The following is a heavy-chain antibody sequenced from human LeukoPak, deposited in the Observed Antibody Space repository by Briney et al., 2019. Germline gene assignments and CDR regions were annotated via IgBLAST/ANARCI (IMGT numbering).Heavy chain of an antibody. D-gene: IGHD3-10*01. Sequence: SQTLSLTCTVSGGSISSGDYYWSWIRQPPGKGLKWIGYIYYSGSTYYNLSLKSRVTISVDTSKNQFSLKLSSVTAADTAVYYCARTRITMVRGSYYNFWFDPWGQGTLVTVSS. J-gene: IGHJ5*02. CDR3: ARTRITMVRGSYYNFWFDP. CDR1: GGSISSGDYY. CDR2: IYYSGST. V-gene: IGHV4-30-4*01.